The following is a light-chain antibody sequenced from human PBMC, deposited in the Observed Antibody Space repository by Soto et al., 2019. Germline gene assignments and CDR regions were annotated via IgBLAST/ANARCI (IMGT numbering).Light chain of an antibody. CDR3: FSFTSTNTHV. J-gene: IGLJ1*01. CDR2: EVS. Sequence: QSVLTQPASVSGSPGQSITISCTGSSSDIGAYNYVSWFQQYPGKAPKLIISEVSNRPSGVSNRFSGSKSGTAASLTISGLQAEDEADYYCFSFTSTNTHVFGSGTKVTVL. CDR1: SSDIGAYNY. V-gene: IGLV2-14*01.